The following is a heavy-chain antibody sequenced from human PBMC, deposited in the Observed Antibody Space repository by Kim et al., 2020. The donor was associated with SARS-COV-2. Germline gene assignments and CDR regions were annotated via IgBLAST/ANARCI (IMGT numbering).Heavy chain of an antibody. D-gene: IGHD6-19*01. CDR2: R. V-gene: IGHV3-7*01. Sequence: RNFVESVKGRFTITRDSVKNSLYLQMSSLRVDDTAIYYCAEISSGWFLGYWGQGTLVTVSS. J-gene: IGHJ4*02. CDR3: AEISSGWFLGY.